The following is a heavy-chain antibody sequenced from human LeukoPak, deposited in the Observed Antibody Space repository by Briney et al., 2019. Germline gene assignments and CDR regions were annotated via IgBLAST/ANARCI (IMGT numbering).Heavy chain of an antibody. V-gene: IGHV3-23*01. Sequence: TGGSLRLSCAASGFTFSTSPMSWLRQAPGMGLEWVSAISGRGSTYSPDSVKGRFTTSRDNSKNTLYLQMNSLRAEDTAVYYCAKGITMIVVVITTPDYDAFDIWGQGTMVTVSS. CDR3: AKGITMIVVVITTPDYDAFDI. CDR2: ISGRGST. D-gene: IGHD3-22*01. J-gene: IGHJ3*02. CDR1: GFTFSTSP.